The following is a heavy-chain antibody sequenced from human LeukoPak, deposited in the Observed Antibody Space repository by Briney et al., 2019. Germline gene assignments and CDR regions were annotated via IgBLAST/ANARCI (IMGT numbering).Heavy chain of an antibody. Sequence: GGSLRLSCAASGFTFSSLAMSWVRQAPGKGLEWVSAITGSGSNTYYADSVKGRFTISRDNSKNTLYLQMNSMRADDTAVYYCANLISPGWFDPWGQGILVTVSS. J-gene: IGHJ5*02. CDR1: GFTFSSLA. V-gene: IGHV3-23*01. CDR2: ITGSGSNT. CDR3: ANLISPGWFDP.